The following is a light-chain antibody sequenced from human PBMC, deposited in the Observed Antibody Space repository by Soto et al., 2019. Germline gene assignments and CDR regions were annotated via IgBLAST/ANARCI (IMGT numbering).Light chain of an antibody. V-gene: IGKV1-5*01. J-gene: IGKJ4*01. CDR1: QDISDY. CDR2: DAS. Sequence: DIQLTQSPSFLSASVGDRVTITCRASQDISDYLAWYQQKPGKAPKLLIYDASSLESGVPSRFSGSGSGTEFTLTISSLQPDDFATYYCQQYNSYCTFGGGTKVDIK. CDR3: QQYNSYCT.